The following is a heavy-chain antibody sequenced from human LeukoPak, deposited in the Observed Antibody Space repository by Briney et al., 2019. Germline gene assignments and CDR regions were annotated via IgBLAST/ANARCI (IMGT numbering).Heavy chain of an antibody. CDR3: AKDASYSSSWYGLHYYYYYMDV. CDR1: GFSITIYA. Sequence: SGGSLRLSCAASGFSITIYAMTWVRRAPGKGLEWVSSITGSGAHTSYADSVKGRFTISRDNSRNTLYLQMNSLRAEDTAIYYCAKDASYSSSWYGLHYYYYYMDVWGKGTTVTISS. V-gene: IGHV3-23*01. CDR2: ITGSGAHT. D-gene: IGHD6-13*01. J-gene: IGHJ6*03.